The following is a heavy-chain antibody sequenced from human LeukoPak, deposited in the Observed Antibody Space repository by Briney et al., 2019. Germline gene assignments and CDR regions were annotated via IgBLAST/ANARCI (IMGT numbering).Heavy chain of an antibody. Sequence: PGGSLRLSCAASGFTFSSYSMNWVRQAPGEGLEWVSSISSSSSYIYYADSVKGRFTISRDNAKNSLYLQMNSLRAEDTAVYYCAREGGGTTVSPWYYYYYMDVWGKGTTVTVSS. CDR1: GFTFSSYS. V-gene: IGHV3-21*01. CDR3: AREGGGTTVSPWYYYYYMDV. CDR2: ISSSSSYI. J-gene: IGHJ6*03. D-gene: IGHD4-17*01.